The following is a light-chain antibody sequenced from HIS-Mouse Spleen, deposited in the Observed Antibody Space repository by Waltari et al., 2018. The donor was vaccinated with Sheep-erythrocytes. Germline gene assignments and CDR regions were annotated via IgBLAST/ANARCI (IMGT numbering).Light chain of an antibody. J-gene: IGLJ2*01. Sequence: SYELTQPPSVSVSPGQTASITCSGDNLVDKYACWYQQKPGQSPVLVIYQDSKRPSGITERFSGSNSGNTATLTISGTQAMDEADYYCQAWDSSTVVFGGGTKLTVL. CDR3: QAWDSSTVV. V-gene: IGLV3-1*01. CDR2: QDS. CDR1: NLVDKY.